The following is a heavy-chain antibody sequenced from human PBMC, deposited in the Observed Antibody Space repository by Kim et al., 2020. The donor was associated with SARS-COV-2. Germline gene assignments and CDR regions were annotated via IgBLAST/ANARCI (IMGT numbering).Heavy chain of an antibody. CDR2: ITDGGTI. D-gene: IGHD2-15*01. CDR1: GFTFSSAW. J-gene: IGHJ4*01. CDR3: TADLPWVRGFDNSGGIDY. V-gene: IGHV3-15*01. Sequence: GGSLRLSCAASGFTFSSAWMNWVRRAPGKGLEWVGHITDGGTIDHAAPVKCRFTISRDDSTDTLYLQMNSLRTEDTAIYYCTADLPWVRGFDNSGGIDY.